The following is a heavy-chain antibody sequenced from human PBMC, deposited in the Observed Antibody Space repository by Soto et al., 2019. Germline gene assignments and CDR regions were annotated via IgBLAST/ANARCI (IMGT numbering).Heavy chain of an antibody. V-gene: IGHV4-30-4*01. Sequence: PSETLSLTCTVSGGSISNSDYYWTWIRQPPGKGLEWIGYIYSSGATSYNPSLESRVTISGDASKNQFSLRLSSVTAADTAVYYCARDRGSDYDGTSGYYYYWGQGTLVTVSS. D-gene: IGHD3-22*01. CDR2: IYSSGAT. J-gene: IGHJ4*02. CDR3: ARDRGSDYDGTSGYYYY. CDR1: GGSISNSDYY.